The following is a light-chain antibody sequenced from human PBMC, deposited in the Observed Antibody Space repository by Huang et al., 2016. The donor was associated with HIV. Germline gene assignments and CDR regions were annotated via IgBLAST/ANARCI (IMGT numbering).Light chain of an antibody. CDR3: QQHYSTPWT. Sequence: DIVMTQSPDSLAVPLGERATISCVSSQSVLYSANKKHLPMNCLAWYQKKPGQPPKLLIYGASSRASGVPCRCSGSGSGTDFTLTISSLQAEDVAVYYCQQHYSTPWTFGQGTKVEIK. CDR2: GAS. V-gene: IGKV4-1*01. J-gene: IGKJ1*01. CDR1: QSVLYSANKKHLPMNC.